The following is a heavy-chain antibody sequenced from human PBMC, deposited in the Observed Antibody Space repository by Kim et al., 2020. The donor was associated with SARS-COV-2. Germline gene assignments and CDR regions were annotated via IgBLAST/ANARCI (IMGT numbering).Heavy chain of an antibody. J-gene: IGHJ4*02. V-gene: IGHV3-48*02. D-gene: IGHD4-17*01. Sequence: YPADSVKGRLTNSRDNAKNSLYLQMNSLRDEDTAVYYCARDYHGDYFFYYWGQGALVTVSS. CDR3: ARDYHGDYFFYY.